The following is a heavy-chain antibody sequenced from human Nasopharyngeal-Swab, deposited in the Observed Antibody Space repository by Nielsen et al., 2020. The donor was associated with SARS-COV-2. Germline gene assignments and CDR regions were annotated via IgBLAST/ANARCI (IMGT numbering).Heavy chain of an antibody. Sequence: CCASCGFVFSSYRMNWVRQAPGKGLEWVSSISSSSSYIYYADSVKGRFTISRDNAKNSLYLQMNSLRAEDTAVYYCARASRGTSTRTFDYWGQGTLVTVSS. V-gene: IGHV3-21*01. CDR1: GFVFSSYR. CDR3: ARASRGTSTRTFDY. J-gene: IGHJ4*02. D-gene: IGHD1-1*01. CDR2: ISSSSSYI.